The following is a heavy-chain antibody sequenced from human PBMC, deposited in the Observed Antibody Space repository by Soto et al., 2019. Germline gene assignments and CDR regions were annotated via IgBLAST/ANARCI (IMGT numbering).Heavy chain of an antibody. D-gene: IGHD2-2*01. Sequence: SETLSLTCTVSGGSMISYYWGWIRQPPGKGLEWIGYIYHSGSTYYNPSLKSRVTISVDRSKNQFSLKLSSVTAADTAVYYCARVPDRWGQGTLVTVSS. V-gene: IGHV4-59*12. CDR1: GGSMISYY. J-gene: IGHJ5*02. CDR3: ARVPDR. CDR2: IYHSGST.